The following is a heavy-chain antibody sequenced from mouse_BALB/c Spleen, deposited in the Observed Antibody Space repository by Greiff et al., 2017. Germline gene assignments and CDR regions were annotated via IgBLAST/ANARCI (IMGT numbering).Heavy chain of an antibody. V-gene: IGHV1-63*02. CDR3: ARKRGGNYPFDY. J-gene: IGHJ2*01. D-gene: IGHD2-1*01. Sequence: VQLQQSGAELVRPGTSVKISCKASGYTFTNYWLGWVKQRPGHGLEWIGDIYPGGGYTNYNEKFKGKATLTADTSSSTAYMQLSSLTSEDSAVYFCARKRGGNYPFDYWGQGTTLTVSS. CDR1: GYTFTNYW. CDR2: IYPGGGYT.